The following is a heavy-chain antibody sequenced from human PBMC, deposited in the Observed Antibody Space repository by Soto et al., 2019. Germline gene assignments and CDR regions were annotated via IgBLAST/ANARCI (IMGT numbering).Heavy chain of an antibody. CDR1: GFTFSSYS. V-gene: IGHV3-48*01. CDR3: AREGYCSGGSCYCLDD. D-gene: IGHD2-15*01. CDR2: ISSSSSTI. J-gene: IGHJ4*02. Sequence: PGGSLRLSCAASGFTFSSYSMNWVRQAPGKGLEWVSYISSSSSTIYYADSVKGRFTISRDNAKNSLYLQMNSLRAEDTAVYYCAREGYCSGGSCYCLDDWGQRSLVTISS.